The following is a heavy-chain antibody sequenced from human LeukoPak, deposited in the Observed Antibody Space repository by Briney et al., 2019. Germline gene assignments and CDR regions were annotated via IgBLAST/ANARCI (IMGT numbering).Heavy chain of an antibody. CDR3: ARDWLEQRGDDVFDV. Sequence: ASVTVSFKASGYTFTTYGISWVRQAPGQGPEWMGWISPYRGNMFYAQKFQGRVTMTTDTSTSTAYMEVRSLRSDDTAAYYCARDWLEQRGDDVFDVWGQGTMVTVSS. J-gene: IGHJ3*01. V-gene: IGHV1-18*01. D-gene: IGHD6-25*01. CDR1: GYTFTTYG. CDR2: ISPYRGNM.